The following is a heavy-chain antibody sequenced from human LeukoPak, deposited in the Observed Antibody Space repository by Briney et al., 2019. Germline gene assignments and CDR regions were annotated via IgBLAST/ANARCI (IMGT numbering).Heavy chain of an antibody. CDR3: ARAVGAPHMETFDY. Sequence: SQTLSLTCTVTGGSISSGGYYWSWIRQHPGKGLEWIGYIYYSGSTYYNPSLKSRVTISVDTSKNQFSLKLSSVTAADTAVYYCARAVGAPHMETFDYWGQGTLVTVSS. CDR2: IYYSGST. D-gene: IGHD1-26*01. J-gene: IGHJ4*02. CDR1: GGSISSGGYY. V-gene: IGHV4-31*03.